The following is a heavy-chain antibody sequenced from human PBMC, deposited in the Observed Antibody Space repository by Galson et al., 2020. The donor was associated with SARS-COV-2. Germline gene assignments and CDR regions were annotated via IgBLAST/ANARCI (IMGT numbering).Heavy chain of an antibody. CDR2: LTHHGIT. CDR1: AVSFSGYY. D-gene: IGHD3-16*02. Sequence: SDTLSLTCAVFAVSFSGYYCSRIRQSPGIGLEWIEALTHHGITNYNPSLKSRLTIPVDTLKNQFSLKLTLVTAADTALFYCPKGKGMYSCGGVLGLFAKGPTTDKEGNWFDSWGQGNLVTVSS. V-gene: IGHV4-34*01. J-gene: IGHJ5*01. CDR3: PKGKGMYSCGGVLGLFAKGPTTDKEGNWFDS.